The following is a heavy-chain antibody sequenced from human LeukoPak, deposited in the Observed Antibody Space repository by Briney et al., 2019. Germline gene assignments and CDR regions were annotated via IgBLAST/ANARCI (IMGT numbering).Heavy chain of an antibody. J-gene: IGHJ6*02. CDR2: MNPNSGNT. CDR3: ARRLWNYYGMDV. Sequence: ASVKVSCKASGYTFTSYDINWVRQATGRGLEWMGWMNPNSGNTGYAQKFQGRVTMTRNTSISTAYMELSSLRSEDTAVYYCARRLWNYYGMDVWGQGTTVTVSS. D-gene: IGHD1-1*01. V-gene: IGHV1-8*01. CDR1: GYTFTSYD.